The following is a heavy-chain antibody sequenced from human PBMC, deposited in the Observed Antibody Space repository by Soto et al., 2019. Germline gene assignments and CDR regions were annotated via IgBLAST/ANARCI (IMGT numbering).Heavy chain of an antibody. CDR2: IYSGGST. D-gene: IGHD5-18*01. V-gene: IGHV3-53*02. Sequence: EVQLVETGGGLIQPGGSLRLSCAASGFTVSSNYMSWVRQAPGKGLEWVSVIYSGGSTYYVDSVKGRFTISRDNSKNTLYLQMNSLRAEDTAVYYCARSSRYGPYYFDYWGQGTLVTVSS. CDR1: GFTVSSNY. CDR3: ARSSRYGPYYFDY. J-gene: IGHJ4*02.